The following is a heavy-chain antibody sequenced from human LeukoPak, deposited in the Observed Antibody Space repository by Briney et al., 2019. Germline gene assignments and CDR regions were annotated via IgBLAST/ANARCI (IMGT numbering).Heavy chain of an antibody. CDR1: GFTFSSYA. V-gene: IGHV3-23*01. J-gene: IGHJ3*02. D-gene: IGHD3-22*01. CDR3: AKGPTMIVADDAFDI. CDR2: ISGSGGST. Sequence: GGSLRHSCSASGFTFSSYAMSWVRQAPGKGLEWVSAISGSGGSTYYADSVKGRFTISRDNSKNTLYLQMNSLRAEDTAVYYCAKGPTMIVADDAFDIWGQGTMVTVSS.